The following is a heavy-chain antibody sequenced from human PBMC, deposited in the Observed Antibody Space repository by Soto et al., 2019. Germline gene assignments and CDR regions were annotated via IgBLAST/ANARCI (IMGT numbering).Heavy chain of an antibody. Sequence: SETLSLTCAVYGGSFSGYHWSWIRQPPGKGLEWIGEINHGGGTNYNPSLKSRVTISLDTSKNQFSLNLTSVTAADTAVYYCARDLMAARLRYYYGFDVWGPGATVTVSS. V-gene: IGHV4-34*01. CDR2: INHGGGT. J-gene: IGHJ6*02. CDR3: ARDLMAARLRYYYGFDV. CDR1: GGSFSGYH. D-gene: IGHD6-6*01.